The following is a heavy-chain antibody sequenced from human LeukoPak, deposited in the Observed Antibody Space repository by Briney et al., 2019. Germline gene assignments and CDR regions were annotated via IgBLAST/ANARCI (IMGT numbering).Heavy chain of an antibody. J-gene: IGHJ4*02. D-gene: IGHD3-10*01. CDR1: GDSVSSNSGA. Sequence: SQTLSLTCAIFGDSVSSNSGAWNWIRQSPSRGLEWLGRAYYRSQWHNDYAFSVKGRIAVNADTSKNHFSLQLNSVTPEDTAVYYCAREEAGTYGFQYWGQGTQVTVSS. V-gene: IGHV6-1*01. CDR2: AYYRSQWHN. CDR3: AREEAGTYGFQY.